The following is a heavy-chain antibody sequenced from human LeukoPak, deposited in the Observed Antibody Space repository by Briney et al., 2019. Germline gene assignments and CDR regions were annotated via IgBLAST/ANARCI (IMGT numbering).Heavy chain of an antibody. CDR1: GYTFTGYY. Sequence: PRASVKVSCKASGYTFTGYYMHWVRQAPGQGLEWMGWINPNSGGTNYAQKFQGRVTMTRDTSISTAYMELSRLRSDDTAVYYCARGTQEYSSSSPDYWGQGTLVTVSS. CDR2: INPNSGGT. V-gene: IGHV1-2*02. CDR3: ARGTQEYSSSSPDY. J-gene: IGHJ4*02. D-gene: IGHD6-6*01.